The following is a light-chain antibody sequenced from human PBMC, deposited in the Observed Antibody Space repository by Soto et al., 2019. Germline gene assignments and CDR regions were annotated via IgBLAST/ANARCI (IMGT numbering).Light chain of an antibody. Sequence: QSVLTQPPSVSGSPGQSVTISCTGTSTDFVSYNRVSWYQQPPGTAPKLMIYEVSKRPSGVPDRFSGSKSGNTASLTISGLQAAEEADYYCSLYKSENAYVFGTGTKVTVL. CDR2: EVS. V-gene: IGLV2-18*01. CDR3: SLYKSENAYV. CDR1: STDFVSYNR. J-gene: IGLJ1*01.